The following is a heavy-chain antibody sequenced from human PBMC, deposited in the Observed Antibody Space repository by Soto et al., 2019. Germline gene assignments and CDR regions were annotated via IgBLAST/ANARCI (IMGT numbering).Heavy chain of an antibody. V-gene: IGHV3-7*01. Sequence: GGSLRLSCAASGFTFSSYWMHWVRQAPGKGLEWVATTKHDGSERYYVDSVKGRFTISRDNAESSLYLQMNSLRAEDTAVYFCARDRGYCSGGTCYSVVDYWGQGSLVTVSS. J-gene: IGHJ4*02. D-gene: IGHD2-15*01. CDR2: TKHDGSER. CDR3: ARDRGYCSGGTCYSVVDY. CDR1: GFTFSSYW.